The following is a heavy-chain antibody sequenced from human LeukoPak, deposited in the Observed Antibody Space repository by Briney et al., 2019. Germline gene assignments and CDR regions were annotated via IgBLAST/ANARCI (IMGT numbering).Heavy chain of an antibody. CDR2: INSSGRTI. D-gene: IGHD2-15*01. CDR3: ARDRRRDCSGCSCLLFYDYYYYMDV. V-gene: IGHV3-48*03. Sequence: GGSLSLSRAASAFTVSSYEMNWVPHAPGKGREWGLYINSSGRTIYHTASGKGRLTISRDNAKNSLYLQMNGPRAEETAVYYCARDRRRDCSGCSCLLFYDYYYYMDVWGKGTTVTIS. J-gene: IGHJ6*03. CDR1: AFTVSSYE.